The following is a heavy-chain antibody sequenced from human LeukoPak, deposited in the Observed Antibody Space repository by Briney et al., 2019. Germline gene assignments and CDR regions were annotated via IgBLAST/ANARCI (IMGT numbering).Heavy chain of an antibody. CDR3: ARLLNRYSYGNGVDY. Sequence: GASAKVSCKASGYTFTGYYMHWVRQAPGQGLEWMGWINPNSGGTNYAQKFQGRVTMTRDTSISAAYMELSRLRSDDTAVYCCARLLNRYSYGNGVDYWGQGTLVTVSS. CDR1: GYTFTGYY. V-gene: IGHV1-2*02. CDR2: INPNSGGT. D-gene: IGHD5-18*01. J-gene: IGHJ4*02.